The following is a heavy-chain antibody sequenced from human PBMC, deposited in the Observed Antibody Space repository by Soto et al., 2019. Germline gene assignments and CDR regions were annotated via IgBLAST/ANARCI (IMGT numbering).Heavy chain of an antibody. D-gene: IGHD1-1*01. CDR3: ASEPGSDTGNDGLMDV. J-gene: IGHJ6*02. CDR2: IDTSSRYM. Sequence: EVQLVESGGGLVKPGGSLRLSCAASGFSFSTFTMNWVRQAPGKGLEWVSSIDTSSRYMYYADSVTGRFTISRANAKKSVYLQMNSLRAADTAVSYCASEPGSDTGNDGLMDVWGQGSPVTVSS. CDR1: GFSFSTFT. V-gene: IGHV3-21*01.